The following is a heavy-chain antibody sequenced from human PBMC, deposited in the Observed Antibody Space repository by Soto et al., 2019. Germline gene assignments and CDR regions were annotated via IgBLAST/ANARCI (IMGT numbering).Heavy chain of an antibody. Sequence: EVQLLESGGGLVQPGGSLRLSCAASGFTFSSYAMSWVRQAPGKGLEWVSAISGSGGSTYYADSVKGRFTISRDNSKNTLYLQMNSLRAEDTAVYYCAKDIYYYDSSGSADYYYGMDVWGQGTTVTVSS. CDR3: AKDIYYYDSSGSADYYYGMDV. V-gene: IGHV3-23*01. CDR2: ISGSGGST. J-gene: IGHJ6*02. D-gene: IGHD3-22*01. CDR1: GFTFSSYA.